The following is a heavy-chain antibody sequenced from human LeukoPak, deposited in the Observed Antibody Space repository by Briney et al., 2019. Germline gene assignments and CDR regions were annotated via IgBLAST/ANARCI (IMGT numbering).Heavy chain of an antibody. Sequence: GGSLRLSCAASGFTFSSYGMHWVRQAPGKGLDWVAVISNDGSKKYYADSVKGRFTISRDNSKNTLYLQMNSLRAEDTAVYYCAKQQGYGYVYYYGMDVWGQGTTVTVSS. CDR2: ISNDGSKK. CDR3: AKQQGYGYVYYYGMDV. V-gene: IGHV3-30*18. J-gene: IGHJ6*02. D-gene: IGHD5-18*01. CDR1: GFTFSSYG.